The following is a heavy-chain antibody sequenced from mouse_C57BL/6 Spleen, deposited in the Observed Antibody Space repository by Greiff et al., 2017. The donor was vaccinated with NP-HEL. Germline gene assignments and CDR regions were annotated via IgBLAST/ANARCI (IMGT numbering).Heavy chain of an antibody. CDR2: IDPSDSYT. J-gene: IGHJ4*01. V-gene: IGHV1-50*01. Sequence: VQLHQPGAELVKPGASVKLSCKASGYTFTSYWMQWVKQRPGQGLEWIGEIDPSDSYTNYNQKFKGKATLTVDTSSSTAYMQLSSLTSEDSAVYYCARLRGPAMDYWGQGTSVTVSS. CDR1: GYTFTSYW. CDR3: ARLRGPAMDY.